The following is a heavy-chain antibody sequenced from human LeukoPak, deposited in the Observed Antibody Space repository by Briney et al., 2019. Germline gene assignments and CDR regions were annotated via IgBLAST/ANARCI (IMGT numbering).Heavy chain of an antibody. CDR1: GFSISSGYY. V-gene: IGHV4-38-2*01. CDR2: ISHSGST. CDR3: ARVALDYVWGSYRSDYYGMDV. J-gene: IGHJ6*04. Sequence: PSETLSLTCAVSGFSISSGYYWGWIRQPPGKGLEWIGSISHSGSTYYTPSLKSRVTISLDMSKNQFSLRLSSVTAADTAVYYCARVALDYVWGSYRSDYYGMDVWGRGTTVTVSS. D-gene: IGHD3-16*02.